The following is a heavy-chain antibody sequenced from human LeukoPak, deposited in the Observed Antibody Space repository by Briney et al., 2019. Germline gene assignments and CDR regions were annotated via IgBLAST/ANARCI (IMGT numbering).Heavy chain of an antibody. D-gene: IGHD3-22*01. CDR2: ISGSGGST. CDR1: GLTFSSYG. V-gene: IGHV3-23*01. CDR3: AKELNYYDSSGSI. Sequence: GGSLRLSCAVSGLTFSSYGMSWVRQAPGKGLEWVSAISGSGGSTYYADSVKGRFTISRDSSKNTLYLQMNSLRAEDTAVYYCAKELNYYDSSGSIWGQGTMVTVSS. J-gene: IGHJ3*01.